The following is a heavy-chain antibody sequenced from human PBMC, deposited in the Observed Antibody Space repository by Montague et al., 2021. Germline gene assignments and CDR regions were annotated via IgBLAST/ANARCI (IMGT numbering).Heavy chain of an antibody. D-gene: IGHD4-23*01. CDR1: GGAISSEGYY. V-gene: IGHV4-31*03. Sequence: TLSLTCNVSGGAISSEGYYWSWIRQHTGKGLEWIGYIYSSGSAYYSPSLESRITISVDTSQNQFSLRLTSVTAADTAVYFCASGNDYSGNCFDYWGQGTLVTVSS. J-gene: IGHJ4*02. CDR3: ASGNDYSGNCFDY. CDR2: IYSSGSA.